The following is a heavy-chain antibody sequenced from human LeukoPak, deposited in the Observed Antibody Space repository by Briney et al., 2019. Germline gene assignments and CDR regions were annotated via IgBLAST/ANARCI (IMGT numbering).Heavy chain of an antibody. CDR1: GLTFSNYW. CDR3: ARDGCGTGSN. Sequence: GGSLRLSCAASGLTFSNYWMDWVRQAPGKGLEWVANIKQDGSEKNYVDSVKGRFIISRDNAKNPLYLQMNTLRADDTAVYYCARDGCGTGSNWGQGTLVTVSS. J-gene: IGHJ4*02. D-gene: IGHD1-26*01. CDR2: IKQDGSEK. V-gene: IGHV3-7*03.